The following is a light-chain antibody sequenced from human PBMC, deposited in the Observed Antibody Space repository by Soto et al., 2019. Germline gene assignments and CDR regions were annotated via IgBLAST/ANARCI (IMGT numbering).Light chain of an antibody. Sequence: DIQMTQSPSTLSASVGDRVTITCRASQSISNRLAWYQQKPGKAPKLLIYKASSLESGVPSRFSGSGSGTEFTLTISSLQPDDFATYYCQEYNTYSYTFGQGTKLEIK. V-gene: IGKV1-5*03. CDR3: QEYNTYSYT. CDR1: QSISNR. CDR2: KAS. J-gene: IGKJ2*01.